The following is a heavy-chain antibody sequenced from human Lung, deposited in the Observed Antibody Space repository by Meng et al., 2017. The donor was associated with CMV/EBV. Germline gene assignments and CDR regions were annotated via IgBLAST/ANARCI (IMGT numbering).Heavy chain of an antibody. J-gene: IGHJ4*02. CDR1: GGSISSCDYY. CDR2: IYYSGST. Sequence: QGPHQRSGPELVKPSQTLSLTCTVSGGSISSCDYYWSWIRRPPGKGLEWIGYIYYSGSTYYNPSLKSRVTISVDTSKNQFSLKLSSVTAADTAVYYCARALDTAMVTFDYWGQGTLVTVAS. CDR3: ARALDTAMVTFDY. D-gene: IGHD5-18*01. V-gene: IGHV4-30-4*08.